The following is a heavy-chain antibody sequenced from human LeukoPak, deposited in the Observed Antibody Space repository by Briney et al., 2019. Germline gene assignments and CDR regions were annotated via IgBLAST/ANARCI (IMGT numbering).Heavy chain of an antibody. CDR1: GFTFSSYA. CDR2: ISGSGGST. CDR3: AKGGYSIAAYYYYYYMDV. D-gene: IGHD6-25*01. J-gene: IGHJ6*03. Sequence: GGSLRLSCAASGFTFSSYAMSWVRQAPGKGLEWVSAISGSGGSTYYADSVKGRFTISRDNSKNTLYLQMNSLRAEDTAVYYCAKGGYSIAAYYYYYYMDVWGKGTTVTVSS. V-gene: IGHV3-23*01.